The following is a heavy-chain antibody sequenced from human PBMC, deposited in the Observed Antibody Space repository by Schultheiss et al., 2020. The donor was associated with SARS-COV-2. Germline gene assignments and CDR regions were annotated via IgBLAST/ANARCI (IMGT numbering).Heavy chain of an antibody. CDR2: IYWNDDK. J-gene: IGHJ3*02. Sequence: SGPTLVKPTQTLTLTCTFSGFSLSTSGVGVGWIRQPPGKALEWLALIYWNDDKRYSPSLKSRLTITKDTSKNQVVLTMTNMDPVDTATYYCAQHDDSSGYYPDAFDIWGQGTMVTVSS. CDR3: AQHDDSSGYYPDAFDI. D-gene: IGHD3-22*01. V-gene: IGHV2-5*01. CDR1: GFSLSTSGVG.